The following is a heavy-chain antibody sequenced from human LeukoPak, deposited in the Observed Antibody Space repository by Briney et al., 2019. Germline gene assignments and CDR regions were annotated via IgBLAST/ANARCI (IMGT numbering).Heavy chain of an antibody. Sequence: SETLSLTCTVSGSSITRGDYWGWIRQPPGKGLEWIGVIYHSGSTYYNPSLKSRVVISVDTSKNQFSLRLSSVTAADTAVYHCAGSGTTPNLFDYWGQGTLVTVSS. CDR1: GSSITRGDY. CDR3: AGSGTTPNLFDY. D-gene: IGHD3-10*01. V-gene: IGHV4-38-2*02. J-gene: IGHJ4*02. CDR2: IYHSGST.